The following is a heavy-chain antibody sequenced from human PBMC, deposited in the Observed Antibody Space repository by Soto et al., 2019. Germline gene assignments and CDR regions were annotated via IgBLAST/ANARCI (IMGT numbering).Heavy chain of an antibody. CDR3: ARHVSDILTGYHPLSWFDP. J-gene: IGHJ5*02. V-gene: IGHV4-59*08. Sequence: PSETLSLTCTVSGGSISSYYWSWIRQPPGKGLEWIGYIYYSGSTNYNPSLKSRVTISVDTSKNQFSLKLSSVTAADTAVYYCARHVSDILTGYHPLSWFDPWGQGTLVTVSS. CDR1: GGSISSYY. D-gene: IGHD3-9*01. CDR2: IYYSGST.